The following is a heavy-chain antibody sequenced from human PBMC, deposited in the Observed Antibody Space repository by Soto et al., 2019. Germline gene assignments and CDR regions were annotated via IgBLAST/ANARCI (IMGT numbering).Heavy chain of an antibody. V-gene: IGHV4-39*01. CDR3: PSGNPSWTYEGGDIGKY. CDR1: GGSISSSSYY. Sequence: SETLSLTCTVSGGSISSSSYYWGWIRQPPGKGLEWIGSIYYSGSTYYNPSLKSRVTISVDTSKNQFSLKLSSVTAADTAVYYCPSGNPSWTYEGGDIGKYWAQGTLVIVSS. D-gene: IGHD1-7*01. J-gene: IGHJ4*02. CDR2: IYYSGST.